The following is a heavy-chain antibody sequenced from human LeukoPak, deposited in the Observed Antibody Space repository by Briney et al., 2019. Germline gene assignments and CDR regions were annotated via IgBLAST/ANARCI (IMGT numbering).Heavy chain of an antibody. D-gene: IGHD3-16*02. J-gene: IGHJ2*01. Sequence: ASVKVSCKASGYIFTSYGISWVRQAPGQGLEWMGWISAYNGNTNYAQKLQGRVTMTTDTSTSTAYMELRSLRSDDTAVYYCARATKLIGNWYFDLWGRGTLVTVSS. V-gene: IGHV1-18*01. CDR2: ISAYNGNT. CDR3: ARATKLIGNWYFDL. CDR1: GYIFTSYG.